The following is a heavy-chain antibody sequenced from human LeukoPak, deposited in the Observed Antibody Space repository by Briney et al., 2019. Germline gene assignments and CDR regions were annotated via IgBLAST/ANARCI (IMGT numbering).Heavy chain of an antibody. V-gene: IGHV3-9*03. D-gene: IGHD5-18*01. CDR2: INWSSGSI. CDR3: TTSESYGRAAFDS. J-gene: IGHJ3*02. CDR1: GLTLDDYA. Sequence: GGSLRLSCAASGLTLDDYAMHWVRQAPGKGLEWVSGINWSSGSIVYADSVKGRFTISRDNAKNSLYLQMNSLIPEDMALYYCTTSESYGRAAFDSWGQGTMVTVSS.